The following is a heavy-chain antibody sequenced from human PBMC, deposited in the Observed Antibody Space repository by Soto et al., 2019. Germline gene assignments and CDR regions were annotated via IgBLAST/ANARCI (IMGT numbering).Heavy chain of an antibody. J-gene: IGHJ5*02. D-gene: IGHD6-19*01. CDR2: ISWNSGSI. CDR1: GFTFDDYA. CDR3: AKDTVRWLARWFDP. V-gene: IGHV3-9*01. Sequence: DVQLVESGGGLVQPGRSLRLSCAASGFTFDDYAMHWVRQVPGKGLEWVSGISWNSGSIGYADSVKGRFTISRDNAKNSLYLQMNSLRAEDTALYYCAKDTVRWLARWFDPWGQGTLVTVSS.